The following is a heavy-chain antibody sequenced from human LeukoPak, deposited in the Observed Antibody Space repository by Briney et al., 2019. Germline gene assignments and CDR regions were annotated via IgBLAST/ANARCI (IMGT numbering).Heavy chain of an antibody. CDR3: ARDIAAAGTIDY. V-gene: IGHV3-33*01. J-gene: IGHJ4*02. CDR2: IRDDGSSK. D-gene: IGHD6-13*01. Sequence: GRSLRLSCAASGFTFSSYGMHWVRQAPGKGLEWVAGIRDDGSSKNYADSVKGRFTISRDNAKNSLYLQMNSLRAEDTAVYYCARDIAAAGTIDYWGQGTLVTVSS. CDR1: GFTFSSYG.